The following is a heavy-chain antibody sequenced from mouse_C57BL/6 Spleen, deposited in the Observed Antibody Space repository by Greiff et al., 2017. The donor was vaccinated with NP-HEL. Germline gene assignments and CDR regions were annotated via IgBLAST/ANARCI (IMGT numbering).Heavy chain of an antibody. Sequence: QVQLQQPGAELVKPGASVKLSCKASGYTFTSYWMHWVKQRPGRGLEWIGRIDPNSGGTKYNEKFKSKATLTVDKPSSTAYMQLSSLTSEDSAVYYFARVVDCYDNYVYWYFDDWGTGTTFTVSS. J-gene: IGHJ1*03. CDR2: IDPNSGGT. CDR3: ARVVDCYDNYVYWYFDD. V-gene: IGHV1-72*01. D-gene: IGHD2-1*01. CDR1: GYTFTSYW.